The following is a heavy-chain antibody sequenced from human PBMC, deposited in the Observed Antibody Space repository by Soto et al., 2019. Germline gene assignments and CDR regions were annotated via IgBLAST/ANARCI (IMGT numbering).Heavy chain of an antibody. Sequence: SQTLSLTCAISGDSVSSSRAAWNWIRQSPSRGLEWLGRTYYRSRWYNDYAVSVKSRIIINPDTSKNQFSLQLKSVTPEDTAVYYCARRAVPVAARLNTPGDDAFDIWGQGTMVT. CDR2: TYYRSRWYN. CDR1: GDSVSSSRAA. D-gene: IGHD6-19*01. CDR3: ARRAVPVAARLNTPGDDAFDI. V-gene: IGHV6-1*01. J-gene: IGHJ3*02.